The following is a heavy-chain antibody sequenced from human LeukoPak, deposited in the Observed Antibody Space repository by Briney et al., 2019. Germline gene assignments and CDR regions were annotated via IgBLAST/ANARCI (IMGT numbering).Heavy chain of an antibody. CDR1: GFTFSSYG. V-gene: IGHV3-30*03. CDR3: ATDKAGGMGAMDY. Sequence: RGSLRLSCAASGFTFSSYGMHWVRQAPGKGLEWVAVISYDGSNKYYADSVKGRFTISRDNAKNSLYLQMYSLRAGDTAVYYCATDKAGGMGAMDYWGQGTLVTVSS. CDR2: ISYDGSNK. J-gene: IGHJ4*02. D-gene: IGHD1-26*01.